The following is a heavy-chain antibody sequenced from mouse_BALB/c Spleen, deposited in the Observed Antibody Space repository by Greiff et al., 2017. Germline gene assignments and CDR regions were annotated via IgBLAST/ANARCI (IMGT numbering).Heavy chain of an antibody. J-gene: IGHJ4*01. D-gene: IGHD2-1*01. V-gene: IGHV5-17*02. CDR1: GFTFSSFG. Sequence: EVKLVESGGGLVQPGGSRKLSCAASGFTFSSFGMHWVRQAPEKGLEWVAYISSGSSTIYYADTVKGRFTISRDNPKNTLFLQMPSLRSEDTAMYYCARYYYGNYGAMDYWGQGTSVTVSS. CDR3: ARYYYGNYGAMDY. CDR2: ISSGSSTI.